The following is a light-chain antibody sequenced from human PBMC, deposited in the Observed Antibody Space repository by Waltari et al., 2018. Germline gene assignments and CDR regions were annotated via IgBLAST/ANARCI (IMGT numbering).Light chain of an antibody. V-gene: IGKV1-9*01. J-gene: IGKJ4*01. CDR2: AAS. Sequence: DIQLTQSPSFLSASVGDRVTITCRASQGISSYLAWYQQKPGKAPKLLIYAASTLQSGVPSRFSGSGSGTDCTLTISSLQPEDFATYYCQQLNSYPQTFGGGTKVEIK. CDR1: QGISSY. CDR3: QQLNSYPQT.